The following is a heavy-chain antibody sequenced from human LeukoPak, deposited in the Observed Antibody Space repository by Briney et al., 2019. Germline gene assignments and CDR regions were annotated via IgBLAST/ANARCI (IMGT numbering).Heavy chain of an antibody. CDR2: IYTGGST. V-gene: IGHV3-53*01. CDR1: GFSVSNNY. Sequence: GGSLRLSCAASGFSVSNNYMSWVRQAPGQGLEWVSVIYTGGSTHYADSVKGRFIISRDNSKNTVYLQMNSLRADDTGLYYCTRDIDDVLTGDDAFDVWGQGAVVTVSS. D-gene: IGHD3-9*01. CDR3: TRDIDDVLTGDDAFDV. J-gene: IGHJ3*01.